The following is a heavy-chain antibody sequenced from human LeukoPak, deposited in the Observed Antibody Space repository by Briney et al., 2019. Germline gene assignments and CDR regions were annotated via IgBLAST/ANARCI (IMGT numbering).Heavy chain of an antibody. CDR2: IYYSGST. CDR1: GGSISSSSYY. Sequence: SETLSLTCTVSGGSISSSSYYWGWIRQPPGKGLEWIGSIYYSGSTYYNPSPKSRVTISVDTSKNQFSLKLSSVTAADTAVYYCARAGTRGPRPIDYWGQGTLVTVSS. J-gene: IGHJ4*02. D-gene: IGHD4-17*01. CDR3: ARAGTRGPRPIDY. V-gene: IGHV4-39*07.